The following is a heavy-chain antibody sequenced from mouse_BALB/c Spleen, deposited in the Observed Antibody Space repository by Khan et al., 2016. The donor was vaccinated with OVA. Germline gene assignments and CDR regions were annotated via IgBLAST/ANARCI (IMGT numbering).Heavy chain of an antibody. CDR2: ISNGGSYT. D-gene: IGHD1-2*01. J-gene: IGHJ3*01. CDR1: GFTFSSYG. V-gene: IGHV5-6*01. Sequence: EVQLQESGGDLVKPGGSLNLSCEASGFTFSSYGMSWLRQTPDKRLEWVATISNGGSYTYFPDSVKGRLTISRDNAKNTLYLQMSSLKSEDTAMYYCARHRFTTPTAWVAYWGQGTLVTVFA. CDR3: ARHRFTTPTAWVAY.